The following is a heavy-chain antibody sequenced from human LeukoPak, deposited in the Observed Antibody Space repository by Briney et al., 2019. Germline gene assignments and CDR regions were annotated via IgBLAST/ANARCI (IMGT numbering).Heavy chain of an antibody. V-gene: IGHV3-23*01. D-gene: IGHD4-17*01. CDR1: GFTFSSYA. J-gene: IGHJ4*02. Sequence: GGSLRLSCAASGFTFSSYAMSRVRQAPGKGLEWVSAISGSGGSTYYAGYVKGRFTISRDNSKNTLYLQMNSLRAEDTAVYYCAKGRKRTTVTTFDYWGQGTLVTVSS. CDR3: AKGRKRTTVTTFDY. CDR2: ISGSGGST.